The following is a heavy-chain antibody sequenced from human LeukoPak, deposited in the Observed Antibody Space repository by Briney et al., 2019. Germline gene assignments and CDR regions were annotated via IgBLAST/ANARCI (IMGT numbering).Heavy chain of an antibody. CDR3: AAEGQWSLVHYFNS. V-gene: IGHV1-24*01. D-gene: IGHD2-15*01. Sequence: ASVKVSSKVSGNTLTDLSIHWVRQAPEKGLDWMGGFDPEDAEVIYAEKFQDRVTMTEDPSTDTAYLELSSLRSEDTAVYYCAAEGQWSLVHYFNSWGQGTLVTVSS. J-gene: IGHJ4*02. CDR1: GNTLTDLS. CDR2: FDPEDAEV.